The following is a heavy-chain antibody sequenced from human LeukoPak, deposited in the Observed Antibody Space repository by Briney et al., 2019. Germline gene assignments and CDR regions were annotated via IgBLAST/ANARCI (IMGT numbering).Heavy chain of an antibody. J-gene: IGHJ4*02. CDR3: WSLGYCSGGNCYTVDY. D-gene: IGHD2-15*01. V-gene: IGHV3-74*01. CDR1: GFTFSRYW. CDR2: INTNGGNT. Sequence: GGSLRLSCEASGFTFSRYWMHWVRQAPGKGLVWVSRINTNGGNTTYVDSVKGRFTISRDNTKNTLYLQMNNLRAEDTGVYYCWSLGYCSGGNCYTVDYWGQGTLVTVSS.